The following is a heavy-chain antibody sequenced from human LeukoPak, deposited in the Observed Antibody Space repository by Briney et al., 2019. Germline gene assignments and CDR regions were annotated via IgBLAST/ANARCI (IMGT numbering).Heavy chain of an antibody. Sequence: ASVKVSCTASGYTFTGYYMHWVRQAPGQGLEWMGWINPNSGGTNYAQKFQGRVTMTRDTSISTAYMELSRLRSDDTAVYYCARVGGAATHRHYYYMDVWGKGTTVTVSS. J-gene: IGHJ6*03. CDR2: INPNSGGT. CDR3: ARVGGAATHRHYYYMDV. D-gene: IGHD2-15*01. CDR1: GYTFTGYY. V-gene: IGHV1-2*02.